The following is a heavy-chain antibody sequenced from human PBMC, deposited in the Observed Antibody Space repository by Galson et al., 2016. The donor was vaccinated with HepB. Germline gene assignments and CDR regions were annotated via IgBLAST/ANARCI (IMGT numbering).Heavy chain of an antibody. J-gene: IGHJ4*02. V-gene: IGHV3-73*01. Sequence: SLRLSCAGSGFIFSGSVMHWVRQASGKGLEWVGRIRSKTHSSATAYATSVEGRFTIARDDSKNTTYLLMNSLRAEDTAVYYCARGRGYGDSPAYFDYWGQGTLVTVSS. D-gene: IGHD4-17*01. CDR2: IRSKTHSSAT. CDR3: ARGRGYGDSPAYFDY. CDR1: GFIFSGSV.